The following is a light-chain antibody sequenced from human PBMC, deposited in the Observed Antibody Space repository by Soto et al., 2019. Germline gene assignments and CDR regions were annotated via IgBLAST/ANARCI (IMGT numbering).Light chain of an antibody. V-gene: IGLV2-23*02. J-gene: IGLJ1*01. CDR2: EVN. CDR1: SSDVGSYNL. CDR3: CSYAGSNNTFYV. Sequence: QSAMTQPASVSGAPGQSTTISCTRASSDVGSYNLVSWYQQHPGKAPKLVIYEVNKRPSGVSNRFSGSKSGNTASLTISGLQAEDEADYYCCSYAGSNNTFYVFGTGTKVTVL.